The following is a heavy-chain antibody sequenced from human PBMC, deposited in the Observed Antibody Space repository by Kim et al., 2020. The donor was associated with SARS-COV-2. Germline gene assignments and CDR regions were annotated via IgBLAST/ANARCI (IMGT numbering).Heavy chain of an antibody. D-gene: IGHD1-26*01. CDR3: ASSRIEWELPFDY. J-gene: IGHJ4*02. Sequence: YNPSLKSRVTISVDTSKNQFSLKLSSVTAADTAVYYCASSRIEWELPFDYWGQGTLVTVSS. V-gene: IGHV4-39*01.